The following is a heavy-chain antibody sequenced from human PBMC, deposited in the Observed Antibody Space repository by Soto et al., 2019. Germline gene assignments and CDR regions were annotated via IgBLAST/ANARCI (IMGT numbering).Heavy chain of an antibody. Sequence: QVQLVQSGAEVKKPGSSVKVSCKASGGTFSSYAISWVRQAPGQGLEWMGGIIPIFGTANYAQKFQGRVTITADKSTSTAYMELSSLRSADTAVYYCAGGRHIVVVTAIPYFQHWGQGTLVAVSS. V-gene: IGHV1-69*06. CDR1: GGTFSSYA. CDR2: IIPIFGTA. J-gene: IGHJ1*01. CDR3: AGGRHIVVVTAIPYFQH. D-gene: IGHD2-21*02.